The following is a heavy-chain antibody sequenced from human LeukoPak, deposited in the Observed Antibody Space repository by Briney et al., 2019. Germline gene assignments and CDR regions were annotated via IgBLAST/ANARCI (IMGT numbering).Heavy chain of an antibody. CDR3: AKDDITYSYAYGIDY. D-gene: IGHD5-18*01. J-gene: IGHJ4*02. Sequence: PGRSLRLSCAASGFTFSNYGMHWVRQAPGKGLEWVAIISYDGTNRYYAESVKGRFTISRDNSKNTLYLQMNSLRAEDTAVYYCAKDDITYSYAYGIDYWGQGTLVTVSS. V-gene: IGHV3-30*18. CDR1: GFTFSNYG. CDR2: ISYDGTNR.